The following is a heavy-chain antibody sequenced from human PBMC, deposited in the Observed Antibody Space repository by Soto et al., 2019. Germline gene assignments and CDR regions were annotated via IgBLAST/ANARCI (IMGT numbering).Heavy chain of an antibody. V-gene: IGHV3-7*01. CDR3: ARDDYGDYGWDY. CDR2: IKQDGSEK. D-gene: IGHD4-17*01. J-gene: IGHJ4*02. Sequence: EVQLVESGGGLVQPGGSLRLSCAASGFTFSSYWMSWVRQDPGKGLEWVANIKQDGSEKYYVDSVRGRFTISRDNAMNSRYLQMNSLRAEDTAAYYCARDDYGDYGWDYWGQGTLVTASS. CDR1: GFTFSSYW.